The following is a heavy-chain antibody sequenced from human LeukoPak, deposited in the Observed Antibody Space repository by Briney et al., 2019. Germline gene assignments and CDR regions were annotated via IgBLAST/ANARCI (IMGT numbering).Heavy chain of an antibody. D-gene: IGHD2-21*02. J-gene: IGHJ3*02. Sequence: SETLSLTRTVSGGSISSSSYYWGWIRQPPGKGLEWIGSIYYSGSTYYNPSLKSRVTISVDTSKNQFSLKLSSVTAADTAVYYCARDAAVVTAILDAFDIWGQGTMVTVSS. V-gene: IGHV4-39*07. CDR1: GGSISSSSYY. CDR3: ARDAAVVTAILDAFDI. CDR2: IYYSGST.